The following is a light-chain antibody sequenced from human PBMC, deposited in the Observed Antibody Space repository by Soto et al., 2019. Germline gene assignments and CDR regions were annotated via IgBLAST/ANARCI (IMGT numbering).Light chain of an antibody. CDR3: QQYKNWPWT. CDR2: GAS. Sequence: EIVLTQSTGTLSLSPAERSALSFRSSQSVSNNYLAWYQQKPGQAPRLLIYGASTRATGIPARFSGSGSGTEFTLTISSLQSEDCAVYYCQQYKNWPWTFGQGTKV. CDR1: QSVSNN. V-gene: IGKV3-15*01. J-gene: IGKJ1*01.